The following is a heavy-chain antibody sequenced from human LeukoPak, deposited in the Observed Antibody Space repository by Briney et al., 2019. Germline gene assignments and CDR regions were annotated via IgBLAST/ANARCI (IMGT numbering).Heavy chain of an antibody. D-gene: IGHD7-27*01. CDR1: GGTFSSYV. Sequence: SVKVSCKASGGTFSSYVINWVRQAPGQGLEWMGGIIPIFGTANYAQKFQGRVTITADKSTSTAYMELSSLRSEDMAVYYCARKSNWVPYWYFDLWGRGTLVTVSS. CDR2: IIPIFGTA. CDR3: ARKSNWVPYWYFDL. V-gene: IGHV1-69*06. J-gene: IGHJ2*01.